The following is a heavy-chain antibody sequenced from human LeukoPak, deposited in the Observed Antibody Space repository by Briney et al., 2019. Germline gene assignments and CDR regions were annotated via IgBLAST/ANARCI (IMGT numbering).Heavy chain of an antibody. V-gene: IGHV1-69*04. J-gene: IGHJ4*02. D-gene: IGHD4-17*01. Sequence: ASVKVSCKASGGTFSSYAISWVRQAPGQGLEWMGRIIPILGIANYAQKFQGRVTITADKSTSTAYMELSSLRSEDTAVYYCATGGAYGDYVGYWGQGTLVTVSS. CDR2: IIPILGIA. CDR3: ATGGAYGDYVGY. CDR1: GGTFSSYA.